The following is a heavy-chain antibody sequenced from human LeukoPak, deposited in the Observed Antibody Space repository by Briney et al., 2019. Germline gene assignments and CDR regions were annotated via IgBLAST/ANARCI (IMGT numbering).Heavy chain of an antibody. CDR2: ISGSGGSI. CDR1: GFTFSSYA. V-gene: IGHV3-23*01. Sequence: GGSLRLSCAAFGFTFSSYAMSWVRQAPGKGLGWVSGISGSGGSIQYANSVKGRFTISRDNSKSTLYVQMISLRAEDTAVYYCAKSVRGSWWSPDSWGQGTLVTVSS. CDR3: AKSVRGSWWSPDS. J-gene: IGHJ4*02. D-gene: IGHD6-13*01.